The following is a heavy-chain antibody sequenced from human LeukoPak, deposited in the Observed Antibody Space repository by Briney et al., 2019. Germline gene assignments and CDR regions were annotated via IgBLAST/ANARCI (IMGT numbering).Heavy chain of an antibody. D-gene: IGHD3-22*01. CDR1: GFTFSSYG. V-gene: IGHV3-30*18. J-gene: IGHJ4*02. CDR2: ISYDGSNK. CDR3: AKAKDLSYYYDSSGYDY. Sequence: GALRLSCAASGFTFSSYGMHWVRQAPGKGLEWAAVISYDGSNKYYADSVKGRFTISRDNSKNTLYLQTNSLRAEDTAVYYCAKAKDLSYYYDSSGYDYWGQGTLVTVSS.